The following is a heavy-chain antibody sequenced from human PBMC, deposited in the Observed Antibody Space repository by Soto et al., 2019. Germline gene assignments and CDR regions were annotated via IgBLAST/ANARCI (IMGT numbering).Heavy chain of an antibody. CDR1: GFTFSSYG. Sequence: QVQLVESGGGVVQPGRSLRLSCAASGFTFSSYGMHWVRQAPGKGLEWVAVISYDGSNKYYADSVKGRFTISRDNSKNTLYLQMNSLMAEDTAVYYCARPNYYDSSGYYSDHDAFDIWGQGTMVTVSS. CDR3: ARPNYYDSSGYYSDHDAFDI. CDR2: ISYDGSNK. J-gene: IGHJ3*02. D-gene: IGHD3-22*01. V-gene: IGHV3-30*03.